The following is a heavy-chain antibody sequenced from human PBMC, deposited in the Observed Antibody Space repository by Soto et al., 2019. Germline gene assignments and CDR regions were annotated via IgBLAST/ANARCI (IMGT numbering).Heavy chain of an antibody. Sequence: GGSLRLSCAASGFTFSSYAMHWVRQAPGKGLEWVAVISYDGSNKYYADSVKGRFTISRDNSKNTLYLQMNSLRAEDTAVYYCARALYSSSSGPDYWGQGTLVTVSS. CDR3: ARALYSSSSGPDY. D-gene: IGHD6-6*01. CDR2: ISYDGSNK. V-gene: IGHV3-30-3*01. CDR1: GFTFSSYA. J-gene: IGHJ4*02.